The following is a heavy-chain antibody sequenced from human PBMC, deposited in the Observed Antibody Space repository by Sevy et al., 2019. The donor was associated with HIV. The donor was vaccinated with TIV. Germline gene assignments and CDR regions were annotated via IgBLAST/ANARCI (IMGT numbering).Heavy chain of an antibody. J-gene: IGHJ4*02. V-gene: IGHV3-30*04. CDR2: ISYDGSNK. CDR3: AGDGAAGAEDYYGIDF. CDR1: GFTFSSYA. Sequence: GGSLRLSCAASGFTFSSYAMHWVRQAPGKGLEWVAVISYDGSNKDYADSVKGRFTISRDNSKNTLYLQMNSLRAEDTAVYYCAGDGAAGAEDYYGIDFWGQGTLVTVSS. D-gene: IGHD6-13*01.